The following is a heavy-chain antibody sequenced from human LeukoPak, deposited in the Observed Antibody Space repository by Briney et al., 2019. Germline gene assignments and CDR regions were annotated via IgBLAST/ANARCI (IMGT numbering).Heavy chain of an antibody. D-gene: IGHD2-2*01. CDR3: AREVVPAATDYYYYMDV. Sequence: SETLSLTCAVYGGSFSGYYWSWIRQPPGKGLEWIGEINHSGSTNYNPSLKSRVTISVDTSKNQFSLKLSPVTAADTAVYYCAREVVPAATDYYYYMDVWGKGTTVTVSS. V-gene: IGHV4-34*01. CDR2: INHSGST. CDR1: GGSFSGYY. J-gene: IGHJ6*03.